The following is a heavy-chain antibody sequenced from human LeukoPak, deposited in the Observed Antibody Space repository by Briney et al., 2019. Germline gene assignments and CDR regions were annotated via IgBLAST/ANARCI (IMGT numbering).Heavy chain of an antibody. CDR3: ARELPPVVNYRFDH. CDR1: GFTFSNYG. Sequence: GMSLRLSCAASGFTFSNYGMHWVRQAPGKGLEWVAVIWYDGSNKHCADSVKGRFTISRDNSKNTLYLQINSQRAEDTAMYYCARELPPVVNYRFDHWGQGTLVTVSS. J-gene: IGHJ5*02. CDR2: IWYDGSNK. V-gene: IGHV3-33*01. D-gene: IGHD1-7*01.